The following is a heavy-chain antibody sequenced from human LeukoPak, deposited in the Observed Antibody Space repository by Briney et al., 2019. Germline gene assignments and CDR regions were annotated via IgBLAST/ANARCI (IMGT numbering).Heavy chain of an antibody. J-gene: IGHJ6*02. V-gene: IGHV1-18*01. Sequence: ATEKVSCKVSGYPLTSYGISWARDPWAQGRVWGGWISAINGNTNYAQKLQGRVTITADKSTSTAYMEPSSLRSEDTAVYYCARTSGDYYYGMDVWGQGTTVTVSS. CDR2: ISAINGNT. D-gene: IGHD7-27*01. CDR3: ARTSGDYYYGMDV. CDR1: GYPLTSYG.